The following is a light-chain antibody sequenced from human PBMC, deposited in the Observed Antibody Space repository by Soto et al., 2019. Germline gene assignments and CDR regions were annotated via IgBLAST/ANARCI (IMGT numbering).Light chain of an antibody. V-gene: IGKV1-27*01. CDR2: AAS. Sequence: DIQMTQSPSSLSASVGDRVTITCRASQGISNYLAWYQQKPGIVPKLLIYAASTLQSAVSSWFSGSGSGTDFSLTISSLQPEDVATYYCQKYKSAPWTFGQGIKVEIK. CDR3: QKYKSAPWT. CDR1: QGISNY. J-gene: IGKJ1*01.